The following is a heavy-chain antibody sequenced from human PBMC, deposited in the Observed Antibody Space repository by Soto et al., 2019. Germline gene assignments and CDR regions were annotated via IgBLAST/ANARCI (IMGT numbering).Heavy chain of an antibody. J-gene: IGHJ4*02. CDR3: ARGGDGYNSPNYFDY. Sequence: ASVKVSCKASGGTFSSYAISWVRQAPGQGLEWMGGIIPIFGTANYAQKFQGRVTITADESTSTAYMELSSLRSEDTAVYYCARGGDGYNSPNYFDYWGQGTLVTVSS. CDR1: GGTFSSYA. CDR2: IIPIFGTA. V-gene: IGHV1-69*13. D-gene: IGHD5-12*01.